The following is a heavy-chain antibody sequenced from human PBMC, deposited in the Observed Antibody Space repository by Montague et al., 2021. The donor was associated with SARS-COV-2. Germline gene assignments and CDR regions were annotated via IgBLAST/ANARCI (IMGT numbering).Heavy chain of an antibody. Sequence: SPRLSCAASGFTFSSYEMNWVRRAPGKGLEWVSYISSSGSTIYYADSVKGRFTISRDNAKNSLYLQMNSLRAEDTAVYYCARAEMYYDFWSGYPWTFYYFDYWGQGTLVTVSS. V-gene: IGHV3-48*03. CDR1: GFTFSSYE. D-gene: IGHD3-3*01. CDR2: ISSSGSTI. CDR3: ARAEMYYDFWSGYPWTFYYFDY. J-gene: IGHJ4*02.